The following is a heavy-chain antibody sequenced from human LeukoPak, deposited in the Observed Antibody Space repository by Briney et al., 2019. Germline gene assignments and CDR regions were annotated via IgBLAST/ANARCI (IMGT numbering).Heavy chain of an antibody. J-gene: IGHJ5*02. V-gene: IGHV4-61*02. CDR2: VYSSGTT. Sequence: PSETLSLTCAVSGGSISSGSFYWSWLRQPAGKTLEWIGRVYSSGTTTYNPSLKSRVTILLDTAKNQFSLRLSSVTAADTAVYFCARERLDLNARIDPWGRGTLVTVSS. CDR1: GGSISSGSFY. D-gene: IGHD2-2*01. CDR3: ARERLDLNARIDP.